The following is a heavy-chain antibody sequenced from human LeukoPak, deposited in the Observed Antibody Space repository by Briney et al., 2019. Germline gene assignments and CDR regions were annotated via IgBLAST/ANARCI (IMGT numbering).Heavy chain of an antibody. J-gene: IGHJ4*02. V-gene: IGHV3-7*05. D-gene: IGHD6-19*01. CDR1: GFTFRSYW. Sequence: GGSLRLSCGVAGFTFRSYWMSWVRQAPGRGLEWVANINEDGSLKFYVDSVKGRFTISRDNAKNSLPLQMSSLRAEDTAVYYCAKYSGDWSFESWGQGTLVTVSS. CDR3: AKYSGDWSFES. CDR2: INEDGSLK.